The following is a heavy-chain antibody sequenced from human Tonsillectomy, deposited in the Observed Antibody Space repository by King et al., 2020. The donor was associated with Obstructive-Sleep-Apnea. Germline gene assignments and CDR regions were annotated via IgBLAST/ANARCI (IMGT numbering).Heavy chain of an antibody. CDR1: GYSLTELS. V-gene: IGHV1-24*01. J-gene: IGHJ2*01. CDR2: FDPEDGKA. D-gene: IGHD5-12*01. Sequence: VQLVQSGAEVKKPGASVKVSCKVSGYSLTELSMHWVRQAPGKGLEWMGGFDPEDGKAIYAQKLQGRVTMTEDTSTDTAYVELSSLRSEDTAVYYCATIRYSGNQGTWGWYFGLWGRGTLVTVSS. CDR3: ATIRYSGNQGTWGWYFGL.